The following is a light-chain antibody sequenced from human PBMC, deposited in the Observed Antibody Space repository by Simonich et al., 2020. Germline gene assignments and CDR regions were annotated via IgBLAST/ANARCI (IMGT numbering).Light chain of an antibody. Sequence: QSAMTQPASVSGSPGQSITISCTGTSSDVGGYNYVSCYQHHPGKAPKLMIYDVRNRPSGVSNRCSGAKSGNTASLTISGLQAEDEADYYCSSYTSSSTGVFGGGTKLTVL. CDR3: SSYTSSSTGV. V-gene: IGLV2-14*03. J-gene: IGLJ3*02. CDR1: SSDVGGYNY. CDR2: DVR.